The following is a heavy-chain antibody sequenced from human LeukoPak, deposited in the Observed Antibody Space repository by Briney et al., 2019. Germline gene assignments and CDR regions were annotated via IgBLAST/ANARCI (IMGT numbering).Heavy chain of an antibody. D-gene: IGHD5-12*01. CDR3: ARVRRYGGYINFDY. CDR2: IYYSGST. V-gene: IGHV4-59*01. CDR1: GGSISSYY. Sequence: LETLSLTCTVSGGSISSYYWSWIRQPPGKGLEWIGYIYYSGSTNYNPSLKSRVTISVDTSKNQFSLKLSSVTAADTAVYYCARVRRYGGYINFDYWGQGTLVTVSS. J-gene: IGHJ4*02.